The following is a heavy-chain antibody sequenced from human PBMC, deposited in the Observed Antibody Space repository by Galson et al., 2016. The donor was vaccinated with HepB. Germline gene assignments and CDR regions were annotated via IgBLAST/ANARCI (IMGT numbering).Heavy chain of an antibody. CDR1: GYTFASYW. J-gene: IGHJ6*02. D-gene: IGHD3-3*01. CDR3: ERSLTGPYHFWGAIDNYYAMDV. V-gene: IGHV5-51*01. CDR2: IYPGDFDI. Sequence: QSGAEVKKAGESLKISCKGSGYTFASYWIGWVRQMPGKGLEWMGIIYPGDFDIRYGPSFQGHVSYAVDKSISTAYLQCSSLEASDTAMYYCERSLTGPYHFWGAIDNYYAMDVWGQGTAVIVS.